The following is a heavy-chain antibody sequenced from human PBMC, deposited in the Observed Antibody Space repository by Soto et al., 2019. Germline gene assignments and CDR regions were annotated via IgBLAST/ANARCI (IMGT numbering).Heavy chain of an antibody. Sequence: EVQLVESGGGLVQPGGSLRLSCAASGFTFSSYEMNWVRQAPGKGLEWASYIGSSSTSIFYADSVKGRFSISRDNAKNSLYLQMNSLRAEDTAVYYCARATTYFDYWGQGTLVTVSS. J-gene: IGHJ4*02. CDR1: GFTFSSYE. CDR3: ARATTYFDY. D-gene: IGHD1-1*01. CDR2: IGSSSTSI. V-gene: IGHV3-48*03.